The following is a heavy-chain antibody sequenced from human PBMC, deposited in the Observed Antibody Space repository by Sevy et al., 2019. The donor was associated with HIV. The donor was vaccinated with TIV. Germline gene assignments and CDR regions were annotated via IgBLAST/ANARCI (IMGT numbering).Heavy chain of an antibody. CDR2: IWYDGSNK. Sequence: GGSLRLSCAASGFTFSSYGMHWVRQAPGKGLEWVAVIWYDGSNKYYADSVKCPFTISRDNSKNRLYLQMNSLRAEDTAVYDCARDYCSSTSCLGGVYYYYGMDVWGQGTTVTVSS. V-gene: IGHV3-33*01. CDR3: ARDYCSSTSCLGGVYYYYGMDV. CDR1: GFTFSSYG. D-gene: IGHD2-2*01. J-gene: IGHJ6*02.